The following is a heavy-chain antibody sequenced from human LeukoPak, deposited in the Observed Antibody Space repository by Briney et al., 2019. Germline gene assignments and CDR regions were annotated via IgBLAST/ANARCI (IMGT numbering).Heavy chain of an antibody. V-gene: IGHV3-7*01. CDR3: ARSRSGYYEDY. CDR1: GFIFSNYW. CDR2: IKEDGTER. D-gene: IGHD3-22*01. Sequence: SGGSLRLSCAASGFIFSNYWMSWVRQAPGKGPEWVANIKEDGTERYYADSVKGRFTISRDNTKNSLSLQVNSLRAEDTAVYYCARSRSGYYEDYWGQGTLVTVSS. J-gene: IGHJ4*02.